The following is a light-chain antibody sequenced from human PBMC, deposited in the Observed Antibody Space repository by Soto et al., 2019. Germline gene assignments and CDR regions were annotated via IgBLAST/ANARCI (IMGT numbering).Light chain of an antibody. V-gene: IGKV3-20*01. J-gene: IGKJ1*01. Sequence: EVVLTQSPGTLSLSPGERATLSCRTSQTVSSSFLAWYQQKPGQAPRLLMFDASNRATDIPDRFSGSGSGTDFTLTIGRLEPEAFAVYYCQQFGSLGTFGQGTKVDIK. CDR3: QQFGSLGT. CDR1: QTVSSSF. CDR2: DAS.